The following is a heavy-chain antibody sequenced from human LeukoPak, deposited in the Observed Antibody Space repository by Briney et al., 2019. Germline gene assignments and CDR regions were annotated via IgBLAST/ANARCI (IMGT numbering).Heavy chain of an antibody. D-gene: IGHD3-22*01. CDR3: AKDIDSAGYGAFEI. V-gene: IGHV3-9*01. CDR2: ISWNSDTI. J-gene: IGHJ3*02. Sequence: PGRSLRLSCATSGFTFDDFAMHSVRQAPGKGLEWVSHISWNSDTITYADSVKGRFTISRDNAKNSLYLQISSLRDEDTAFYYCAKDIDSAGYGAFEIWGQGTAVTVSS. CDR1: GFTFDDFA.